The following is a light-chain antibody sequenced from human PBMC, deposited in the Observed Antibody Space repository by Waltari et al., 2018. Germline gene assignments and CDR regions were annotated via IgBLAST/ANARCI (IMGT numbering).Light chain of an antibody. V-gene: IGLV2-23*02. CDR1: SSDVGNFNL. CDR3: CSYAGSRTYV. Sequence: QSALTQPASVSGSPGQSITISCTGTSSDVGNFNLVSWYQQHPGKVPKLIIYEVSTRPSGVSNHFSGSTSGNTASLTISGLRAEDEADYYCCSYAGSRTYVFGTGTKVTVL. CDR2: EVS. J-gene: IGLJ1*01.